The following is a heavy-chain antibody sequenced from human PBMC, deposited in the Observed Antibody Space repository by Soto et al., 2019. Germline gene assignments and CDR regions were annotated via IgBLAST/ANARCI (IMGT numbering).Heavy chain of an antibody. CDR2: ISGSGGST. D-gene: IGHD2-2*01. Sequence: EVQLLESGGGLVQPGGSLRLSCAASGFTFSSYAMSWVRQAPGKGLEWVSAISGSGGSTYYADSVKGRFTSSRDNSKNTLYLQMNSLRAEDTAVYYCAKVGVVVVRAATYYFDYWGQGTLVTVSS. CDR3: AKVGVVVVRAATYYFDY. V-gene: IGHV3-23*01. CDR1: GFTFSSYA. J-gene: IGHJ4*02.